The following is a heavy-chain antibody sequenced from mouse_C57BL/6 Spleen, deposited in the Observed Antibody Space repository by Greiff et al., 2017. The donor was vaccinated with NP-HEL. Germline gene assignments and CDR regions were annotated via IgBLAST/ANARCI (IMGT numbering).Heavy chain of an antibody. CDR3: ARGRGNYYGSSYAWFAY. J-gene: IGHJ3*01. CDR2: INPNNGGT. D-gene: IGHD1-1*01. CDR1: GYTFTDYY. V-gene: IGHV1-26*01. Sequence: EVQLQQSGPELVKPGASVKISCKASGYTFTDYYMNWVKQSHGKSLEWIGDINPNNGGTSYNQKFKGKATLTVDKSSSTAYMELRSLTSEDSAVYYCARGRGNYYGSSYAWFAYWGQGTLVTVSA.